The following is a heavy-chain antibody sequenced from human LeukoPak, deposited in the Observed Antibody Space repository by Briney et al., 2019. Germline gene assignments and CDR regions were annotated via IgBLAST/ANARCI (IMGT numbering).Heavy chain of an antibody. J-gene: IGHJ4*02. CDR3: AGGITYYYDSSGYPPLGY. CDR2: ISGSGGST. CDR1: GFTFSSYA. V-gene: IGHV3-23*01. Sequence: GGSLRLSCAASGFTFSSYAMSWVRQAPGKGLEWVSAISGSGGSTYYADSVKGRFTISRDNSKNTLYLQMNSLRAEDTAVYYCAGGITYYYDSSGYPPLGYWGQGTLVTVSS. D-gene: IGHD3-22*01.